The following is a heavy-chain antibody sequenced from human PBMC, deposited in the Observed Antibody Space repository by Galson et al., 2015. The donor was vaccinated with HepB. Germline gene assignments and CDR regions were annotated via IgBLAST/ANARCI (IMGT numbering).Heavy chain of an antibody. CDR1: GFTFSSSA. Sequence: SLRLSCAASGFTFSSSAMSWVRQAPGKGLEWVSSISGGGGSTYYADSVKGRFTISRDNSKNTLYLQMNSLRAEDTAVYYCARTPYYGSGSHSNAWFDPWGQGTLVTVSS. J-gene: IGHJ5*02. CDR2: ISGGGGST. CDR3: ARTPYYGSGSHSNAWFDP. V-gene: IGHV3-23*01. D-gene: IGHD3-10*01.